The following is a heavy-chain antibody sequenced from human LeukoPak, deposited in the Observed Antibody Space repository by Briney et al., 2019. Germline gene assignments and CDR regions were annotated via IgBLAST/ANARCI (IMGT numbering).Heavy chain of an antibody. J-gene: IGHJ4*02. CDR1: GGTFSSYA. D-gene: IGHD3-22*01. Sequence: EASVKVSCKASGGTFSSYAISWVRQAPGQGLEWMGGIIPIFGTANYAQKFQGRVTITADESTSTAYMELSSLRSEDTAVYYCARVGYYYDSSADEGYFDYWGQGTLVTVSS. CDR3: ARVGYYYDSSADEGYFDY. CDR2: IIPIFGTA. V-gene: IGHV1-69*13.